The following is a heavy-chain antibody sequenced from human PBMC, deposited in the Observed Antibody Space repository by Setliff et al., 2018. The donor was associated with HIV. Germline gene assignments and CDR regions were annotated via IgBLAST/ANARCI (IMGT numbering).Heavy chain of an antibody. CDR2: IDTSGSI. D-gene: IGHD3-10*01. CDR1: GDSLNKFY. CDR3: AGSHSAFITTDGTVGLFFKS. V-gene: IGHV4-4*07. Sequence: PSETLSLTCTVSGDSLNKFYWNWIRQPAGKGLEWIGHIDTSGSIEYSPSLRSRVTMSVEMSKNQISLRLSSVTAADTTVYYCAGSHSAFITTDGTVGLFFKSWGQGTQVTV. J-gene: IGHJ4*02.